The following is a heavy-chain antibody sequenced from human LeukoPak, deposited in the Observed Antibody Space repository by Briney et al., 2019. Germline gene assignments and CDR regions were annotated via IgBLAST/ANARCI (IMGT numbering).Heavy chain of an antibody. V-gene: IGHV3-9*03. CDR3: AKGGAVTTLPFDY. J-gene: IGHJ4*02. Sequence: GGSLRLSCAASGFTLDDYAMHWVRQAPGKGLEWVSGISWNSGSIGYADSVKGRFTISRDNAKNSLYLQMNSLRAEDMALYYCAKGGAVTTLPFDYWGQGTLVTVSS. CDR1: GFTLDDYA. D-gene: IGHD4-17*01. CDR2: ISWNSGSI.